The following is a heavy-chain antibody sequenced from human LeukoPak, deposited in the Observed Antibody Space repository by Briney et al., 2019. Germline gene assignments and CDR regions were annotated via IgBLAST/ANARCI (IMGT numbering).Heavy chain of an antibody. CDR2: ISYDGSNK. CDR1: GFTFSSYG. CDR3: AKADGYNSGWFYYFDY. Sequence: SGGSLRLSCAASGFTFSSYGMHWVRQAPGKGLEWVAVISYDGSNKYYADSVKGRFTISRDNSKNTLYLQMNSLRAEDTAVYYCAKADGYNSGWFYYFDYWGQGTLVTVSS. V-gene: IGHV3-30*18. D-gene: IGHD6-19*01. J-gene: IGHJ4*02.